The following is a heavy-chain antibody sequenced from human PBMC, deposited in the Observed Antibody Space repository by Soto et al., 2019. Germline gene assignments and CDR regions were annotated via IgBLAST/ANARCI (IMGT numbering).Heavy chain of an antibody. J-gene: IGHJ3*02. CDR2: MYWGDDK. CDR3: ARHIPSGYNDAFDI. Sequence: QITLKESGPTLVKPTQTLTLTCTFSGFSLSTRGVGVGWIRQPPGKALECVTLMYWGDDKRYSPSLKSRITITKDTSKSQVVLTMSNMDPVDTGTYYCARHIPSGYNDAFDIWGQGTMVTVSS. D-gene: IGHD3-9*01. CDR1: GFSLSTRGVG. V-gene: IGHV2-5*02.